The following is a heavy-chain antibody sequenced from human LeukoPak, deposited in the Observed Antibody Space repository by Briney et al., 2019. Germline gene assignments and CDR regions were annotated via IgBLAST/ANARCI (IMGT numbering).Heavy chain of an antibody. CDR2: IYYSGST. CDR3: ARDSELGIDY. J-gene: IGHJ4*02. CDR1: GGSISSYY. D-gene: IGHD7-27*01. V-gene: IGHV4-59*12. Sequence: SETLSLTCTVSGGSISSYYWSWIRQPPGKGLEWIGYIYYSGSTNYNPSLKSRVTISVDTSKNQFSLKLSSVTAADTAVYYCARDSELGIDYWGQGTLVTVSS.